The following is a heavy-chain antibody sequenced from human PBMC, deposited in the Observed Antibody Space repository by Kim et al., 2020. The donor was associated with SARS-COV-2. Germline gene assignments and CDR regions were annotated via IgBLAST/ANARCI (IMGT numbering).Heavy chain of an antibody. V-gene: IGHV3-23*03. D-gene: IGHD2-2*01. Sequence: GGSLRLSCAASGFTFSSYAMSWVRQAPGKGLEWVSVIYSGGSSTYYADSVKGRFTISRDNSKNTLYLQMNSLRAEDTAVYYCAKEGRLGYQLPYSLYYYYYGMDVWGQGTTVTVSS. J-gene: IGHJ6*02. CDR2: IYSGGSST. CDR3: AKEGRLGYQLPYSLYYYYYGMDV. CDR1: GFTFSSYA.